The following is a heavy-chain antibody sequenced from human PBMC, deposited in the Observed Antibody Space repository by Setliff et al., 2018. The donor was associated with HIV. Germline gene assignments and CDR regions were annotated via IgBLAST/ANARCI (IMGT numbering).Heavy chain of an antibody. J-gene: IGHJ4*02. D-gene: IGHD3-22*01. Sequence: GASVKVSCKGSGYTFTSYDINWVRQAPGQGLEWMGWMNPNSGNTGYAQKFQGRVTMTKNTSISTAYMELSSLRSEDTAVYYCGGNGYYSIDYWGQGTLVTVSS. CDR3: GGNGYYSIDY. CDR2: MNPNSGNT. V-gene: IGHV1-8*02. CDR1: GYTFTSYD.